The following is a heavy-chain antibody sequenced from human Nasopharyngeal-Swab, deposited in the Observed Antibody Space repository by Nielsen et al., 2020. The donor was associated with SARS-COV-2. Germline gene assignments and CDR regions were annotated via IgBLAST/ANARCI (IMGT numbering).Heavy chain of an antibody. D-gene: IGHD6-6*01. CDR3: ARQEYLNWFDP. J-gene: IGHJ5*02. Sequence: SETLSLTCTVSGGSISSSSYYWGWIRQPPGKGLEWIGSIYYSGSTYYNPSLKSRVTISVDTSKNQFSLKLSSVTAAETAVYYCARQEYLNWFDPWGQGTLVTVS. CDR1: GGSISSSSYY. V-gene: IGHV4-39*01. CDR2: IYYSGST.